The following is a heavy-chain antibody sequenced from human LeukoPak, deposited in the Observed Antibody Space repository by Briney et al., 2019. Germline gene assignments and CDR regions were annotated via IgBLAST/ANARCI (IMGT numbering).Heavy chain of an antibody. CDR3: ARGDYDFWSGYYRADYYGMDV. Sequence: SETLSLTCAVYGGSFSGYYWSWIRQPPGKGLEWIGEINHSGSTNYNPSLKSRVTMSVDTSKNQFSLKLSSVTAADTAVYYCARGDYDFWSGYYRADYYGMDVWGQGTTVTVSS. D-gene: IGHD3-3*01. CDR1: GGSFSGYY. CDR2: INHSGST. J-gene: IGHJ6*02. V-gene: IGHV4-34*01.